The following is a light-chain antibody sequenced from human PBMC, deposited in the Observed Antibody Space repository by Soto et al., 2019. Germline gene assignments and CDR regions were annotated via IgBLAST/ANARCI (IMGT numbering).Light chain of an antibody. CDR1: QTIGRY. CDR2: AGS. Sequence: DIQMTQSPSSLSASGGDRVTITCRASQTIGRYLNWYQQQPGKAPKLLIYAGSNLQSGVPSRFSGTGSGIDFTLTISSLQPEDFATYYCQQSFITPHTFGQGTKVDIK. CDR3: QQSFITPHT. V-gene: IGKV1-39*01. J-gene: IGKJ2*01.